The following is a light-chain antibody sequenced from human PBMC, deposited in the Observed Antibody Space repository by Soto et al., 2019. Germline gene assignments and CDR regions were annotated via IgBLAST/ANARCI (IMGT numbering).Light chain of an antibody. J-gene: IGKJ2*01. CDR2: GAS. Sequence: EVVLSQSPGTLSLSPEERATLSCRASQSVSSSHLAWYQQKPGQAPRLLIYGASSRAAGIPDRFSGRGSGTDFTLTISRLEPEDFAVYYCQQYDSSEYTFGQGTKVEVK. V-gene: IGKV3-20*01. CDR1: QSVSSSH. CDR3: QQYDSSEYT.